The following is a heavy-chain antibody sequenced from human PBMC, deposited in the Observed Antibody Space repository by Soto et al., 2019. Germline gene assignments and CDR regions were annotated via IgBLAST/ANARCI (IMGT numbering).Heavy chain of an antibody. Sequence: GASVKVSCKASGGTFSSYAISWVRQAPGQGLEWMGGIIPIFGTANYAQKFQGRVTITADESTSTAYMELSSLRSEDTAVYYCARAPLYYDSRPNWFDPWGQGTLVTVSS. V-gene: IGHV1-69*13. J-gene: IGHJ5*02. CDR2: IIPIFGTA. CDR3: ARAPLYYDSRPNWFDP. CDR1: GGTFSSYA. D-gene: IGHD3-22*01.